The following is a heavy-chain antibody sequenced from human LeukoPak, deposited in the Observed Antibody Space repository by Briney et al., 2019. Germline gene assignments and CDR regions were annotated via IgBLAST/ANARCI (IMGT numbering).Heavy chain of an antibody. CDR3: ARGYDYLYAEYFQH. D-gene: IGHD4-11*01. Sequence: ASVKVSCKASGYTFTSYDINWVRQATGQGLEWMGWMNPNSGNTGYGQKFQGRVTMTRNTSIGTAYMELSSLRSEDTAVYYCARGYDYLYAEYFQHWGQGTLVTVSS. V-gene: IGHV1-8*01. CDR1: GYTFTSYD. CDR2: MNPNSGNT. J-gene: IGHJ1*01.